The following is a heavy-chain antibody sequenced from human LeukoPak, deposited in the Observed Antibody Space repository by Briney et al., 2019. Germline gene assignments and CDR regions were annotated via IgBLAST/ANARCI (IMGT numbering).Heavy chain of an antibody. CDR3: ARVRTDYGEHYFDY. D-gene: IGHD4-17*01. V-gene: IGHV4-39*07. CDR2: IYYSGST. J-gene: IGHJ4*02. CDR1: GGSISSSSYY. Sequence: SENLSLTCTVSGGSISSSSYYWGWIRQPPGKGLEWIGSIYYSGSTYYNPSLKSRVTISVDTSKNQFSLKLSSVTAADTAVYYCARVRTDYGEHYFDYWGQGTLVTVSS.